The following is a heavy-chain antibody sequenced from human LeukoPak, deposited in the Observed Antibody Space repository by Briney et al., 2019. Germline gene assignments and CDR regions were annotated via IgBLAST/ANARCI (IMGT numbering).Heavy chain of an antibody. V-gene: IGHV4-30-2*01. Sequence: SETLSLTCTVSGGSISSGGYYWSWIRQPPGKGLEWIGYIYHSGSTYYNPSLKSRVTISVDRSKNQFSLKLSSVTAADTAVYYCARKSYGDYVGYWGQGTLVTVSS. CDR2: IYHSGST. J-gene: IGHJ4*02. CDR1: GGSISSGGYY. CDR3: ARKSYGDYVGY. D-gene: IGHD4-17*01.